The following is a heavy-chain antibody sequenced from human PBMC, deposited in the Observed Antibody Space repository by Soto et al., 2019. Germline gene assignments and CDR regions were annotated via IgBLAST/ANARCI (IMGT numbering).Heavy chain of an antibody. CDR2: IYSGGNP. D-gene: IGHD2-21*01. CDR1: GFSVGGNY. V-gene: IGHV3-53*01. CDR3: GRGPNSDC. J-gene: IGHJ4*02. Sequence: PGGSLRLSCAASGFSVGGNYMSWVRQAPGKGLELVSLIYSGGNPFYADSMKGRFTLSRDNSNNMLYLQMDSLRAEDTAVYYCGRGPNSDCWGQGTLVTVSS.